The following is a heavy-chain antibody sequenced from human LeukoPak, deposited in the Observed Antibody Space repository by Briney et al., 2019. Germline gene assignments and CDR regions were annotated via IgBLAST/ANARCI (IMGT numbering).Heavy chain of an antibody. CDR3: AKVGFNA. CDR1: GYTFTDYF. CDR2: INPNSGGT. V-gene: IGHV1-2*02. J-gene: IGHJ5*02. Sequence: ASVKVSCKASGYTFTDYFIHWVRQAPGQGLEWMGWINPNSGGTKYAQKFQGRVTMSRDTSISTAYMELSRLRSDDTAVYYCAKVGFNAWGQGTLVTVSS.